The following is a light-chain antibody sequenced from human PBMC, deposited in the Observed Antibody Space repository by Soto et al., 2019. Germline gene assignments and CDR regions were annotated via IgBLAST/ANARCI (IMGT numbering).Light chain of an antibody. Sequence: EIVMTQSPATLSVSPGERVTLSCRASQSISTNLAWYQQKPGQAPRLLIYGASTRATGIPARFSGSGSGTEFTVTISSLQSEDFAVYYCQQSNDWPRTFGHGTKV. V-gene: IGKV3-15*01. CDR1: QSISTN. CDR3: QQSNDWPRT. J-gene: IGKJ1*01. CDR2: GAS.